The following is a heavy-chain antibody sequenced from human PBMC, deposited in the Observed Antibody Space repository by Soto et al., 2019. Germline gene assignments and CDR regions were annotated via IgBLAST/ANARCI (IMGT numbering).Heavy chain of an antibody. J-gene: IGHJ5*02. CDR2: ISSSSSYI. V-gene: IGHV3-21*01. CDR1: GFTFSSYR. Sequence: PGGSLRLSCAASGFTFSSYRMNWVRQAPGKGLEWVSSISSSSSYIYYADSVKGRFTISRDNAKNSLYLQMNSLRAEDTAVYYCARDGDTAWFDPWGQGTLVTVSS. D-gene: IGHD5-18*01. CDR3: ARDGDTAWFDP.